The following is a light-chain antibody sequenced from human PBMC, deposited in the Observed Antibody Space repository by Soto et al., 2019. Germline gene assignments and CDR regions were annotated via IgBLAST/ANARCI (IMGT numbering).Light chain of an antibody. Sequence: DIPMTQSPSAVSASVGDRVTITCRASQDINSRLAWYQQKPGKAPKLLISDASSLQSGVPSRFSGSGSGTDFSLTISSLQPEDFATYYCHQAHSFPFAFGPGTKVEIK. J-gene: IGKJ3*01. CDR2: DAS. CDR1: QDINSR. V-gene: IGKV1-12*01. CDR3: HQAHSFPFA.